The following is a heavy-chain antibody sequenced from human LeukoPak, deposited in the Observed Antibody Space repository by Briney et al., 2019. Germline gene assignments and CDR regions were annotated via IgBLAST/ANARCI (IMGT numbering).Heavy chain of an antibody. CDR1: GYTFTSYA. J-gene: IGHJ6*03. V-gene: IGHV7-4-1*02. CDR3: ARGGIPGIAAAGYYYYYYMDV. D-gene: IGHD6-13*01. CDR2: INTNTGNP. Sequence: GASVKVSCKASGYTFTSYAMNWVRQAPGQGLEWMGWINTNTGNPTYAQGFTGRFVFSLDTSVSTAYLQISSLKAEDTAVYYCARGGIPGIAAAGYYYYYYMDVWGKGTTVTVSS.